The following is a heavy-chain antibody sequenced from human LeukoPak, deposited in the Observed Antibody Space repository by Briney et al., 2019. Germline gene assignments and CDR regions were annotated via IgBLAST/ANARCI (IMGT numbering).Heavy chain of an antibody. V-gene: IGHV4-4*07. D-gene: IGHD3-10*01. CDR2: IYTSGST. J-gene: IGHJ1*01. CDR1: GGSISSYY. Sequence: PSETLSLTCTVSGGSISSYYRSWIRQPAGKGLEWIGRIYTSGSTNYNPSLKSRVTMSVDTSKNQFSLKLSSVTAADTAVYYCARDNYYGSGSYYWAEYFQHWGQGTLVTVSS. CDR3: ARDNYYGSGSYYWAEYFQH.